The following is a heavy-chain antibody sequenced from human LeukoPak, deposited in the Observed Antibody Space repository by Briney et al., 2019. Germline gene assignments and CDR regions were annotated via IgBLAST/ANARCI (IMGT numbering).Heavy chain of an antibody. CDR3: ARSYSSGTYPFDY. V-gene: IGHV1-69*05. Sequence: GAAVKVSCKASGYTFTSYAISWVRQAPGQGLEWMGRIIPIFGTANYAQKFQGRVTITTDESTSTAYMELSSLRSEDTAVYYCARSYSSGTYPFDYWGQGTLVTVSS. J-gene: IGHJ4*02. CDR1: GYTFTSYA. D-gene: IGHD6-19*01. CDR2: IIPIFGTA.